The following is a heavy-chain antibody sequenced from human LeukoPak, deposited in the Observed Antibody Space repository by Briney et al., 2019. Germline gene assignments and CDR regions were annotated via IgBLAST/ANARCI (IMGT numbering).Heavy chain of an antibody. V-gene: IGHV1-69*06. Sequence: GASVKVSCKASGGTFSSYAISWVRQAPGQGLEWMGGIIPIFGTANYAQKFQGRVTITADKSTSTAYMELSSLRSEDTAVYYCATVDPGPYYYMDVWGKGTTVTVSS. CDR3: ATVDPGPYYYMDV. J-gene: IGHJ6*03. CDR2: IIPIFGTA. CDR1: GGTFSSYA.